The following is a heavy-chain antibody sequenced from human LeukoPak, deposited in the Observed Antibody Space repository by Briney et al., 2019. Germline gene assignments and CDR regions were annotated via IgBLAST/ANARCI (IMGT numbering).Heavy chain of an antibody. J-gene: IGHJ4*02. CDR2: INPSGGST. CDR3: ARDAHTYYCDSSGYHADY. D-gene: IGHD3-22*01. V-gene: IGHV1-46*01. Sequence: ASVKVSCKASGYTFTSYYMHWVGQAPGQGLEWMGIINPSGGSTSYAQKFQGRVTMTRDTSTSTVYMELSSLRSEDTAVYYGARDAHTYYCDSSGYHADYWGQGTLVTVSS. CDR1: GYTFTSYY.